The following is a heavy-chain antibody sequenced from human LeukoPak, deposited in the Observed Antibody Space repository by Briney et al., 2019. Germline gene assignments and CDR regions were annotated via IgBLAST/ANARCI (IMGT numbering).Heavy chain of an antibody. CDR2: IKTDGRST. Sequence: GGSLRLSCAASGFTFSSYWMHWVRQAPGKGLVWVSRIKTDGRSTSYADSVKGRFTISRDNAKNTLYLQMNSLRAEDTAVYYCTRESAYSGSNGGFDIWGQGTMVTVSS. J-gene: IGHJ3*02. CDR3: TRESAYSGSNGGFDI. D-gene: IGHD1-26*01. V-gene: IGHV3-74*01. CDR1: GFTFSSYW.